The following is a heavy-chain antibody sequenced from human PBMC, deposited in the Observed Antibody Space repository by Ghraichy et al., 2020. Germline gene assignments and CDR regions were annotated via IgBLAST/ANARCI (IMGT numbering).Heavy chain of an antibody. CDR3: ARDSVYGDYVEAFDI. CDR1: GYTFTSYG. V-gene: IGHV1-18*01. Sequence: ASVKVSCKASGYTFTSYGISWVRQAPGQGLKWMGWISAYNGNTNYAQKLQGRVTMTTDTSTSTAYMELRSLRSDDTAVYYCARDSVYGDYVEAFDIWGQGTMVTVSS. D-gene: IGHD4-17*01. J-gene: IGHJ3*02. CDR2: ISAYNGNT.